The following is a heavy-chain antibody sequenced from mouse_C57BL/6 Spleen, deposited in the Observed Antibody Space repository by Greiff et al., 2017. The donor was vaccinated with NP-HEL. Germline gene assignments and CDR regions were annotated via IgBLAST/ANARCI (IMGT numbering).Heavy chain of an antibody. D-gene: IGHD2-4*01. CDR3: AGIYYDYEKVYYFDY. J-gene: IGHJ2*01. Sequence: VQLQQPGAELVKPGASVKLSCKASGYTFTSYWMHWVKQRPGQGLEWIGMIHPNSGSTNYNEKFKSKATLTVDKSSSTAYMQLNSLTSEDTAVYYCAGIYYDYEKVYYFDYWGQGTTLTVSS. CDR1: GYTFTSYW. V-gene: IGHV1-64*01. CDR2: IHPNSGST.